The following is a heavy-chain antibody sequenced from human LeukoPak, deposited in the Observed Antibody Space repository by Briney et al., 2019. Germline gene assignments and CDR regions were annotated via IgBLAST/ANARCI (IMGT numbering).Heavy chain of an antibody. CDR3: ARQEGLGP. V-gene: IGHV4-59*08. D-gene: IGHD6-19*01. J-gene: IGHJ5*02. Sequence: SETLSLTCTVSGGSTSSYFWNWFRQPPGKGLEWIGYVHYSGTTDYNPSLERRVTMSVDTSKNQFSLRLSSVTAADTAVYYCARQEGLGPWGQGTLVTVSS. CDR1: GGSTSSYF. CDR2: VHYSGTT.